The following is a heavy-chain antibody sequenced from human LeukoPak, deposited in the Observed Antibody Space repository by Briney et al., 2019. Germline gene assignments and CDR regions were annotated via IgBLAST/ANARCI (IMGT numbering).Heavy chain of an antibody. CDR2: INPNSGGT. CDR3: ARDLLVPGPSKFDY. Sequence: RASVRVSCTASGYTFTGYYMHWVRQAPGQGLEGMGWINPNSGGTNYAQKFQGRVTMTRDTSISTAYMELSRLRSDDTAVYYCARDLLVPGPSKFDYWGQGTLVTVSS. J-gene: IGHJ4*02. V-gene: IGHV1-2*02. CDR1: GYTFTGYY.